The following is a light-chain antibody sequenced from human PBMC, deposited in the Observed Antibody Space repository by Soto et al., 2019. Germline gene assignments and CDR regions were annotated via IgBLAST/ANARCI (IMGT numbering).Light chain of an antibody. Sequence: DIHMTQSPSTLSASVGYRFTITCRASQNINSWLAWYQQKPGKAPKLLIYEASSLEKGVPARFGGSGSGTEFTLTISSLQPDDFATYYCQQYNVYSWTFGQGTKVDIK. CDR1: QNINSW. V-gene: IGKV1-5*03. CDR3: QQYNVYSWT. J-gene: IGKJ1*01. CDR2: EAS.